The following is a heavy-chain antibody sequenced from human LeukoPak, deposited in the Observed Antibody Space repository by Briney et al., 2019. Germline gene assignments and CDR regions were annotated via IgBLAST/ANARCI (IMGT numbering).Heavy chain of an antibody. D-gene: IGHD3-22*01. J-gene: IGHJ4*02. CDR3: ARDADSSGYLDY. CDR2: INPNTGGT. V-gene: IGHV1-2*02. Sequence: ASVKVSCKASGYTFTGYHMHWVRQAPGQGLEWMGWINPNTGGTNYAQKFQGRVTMTRDTSISTAYMELSRLRSDDTAVYYCARDADSSGYLDYWGQGTLVTVSS. CDR1: GYTFTGYH.